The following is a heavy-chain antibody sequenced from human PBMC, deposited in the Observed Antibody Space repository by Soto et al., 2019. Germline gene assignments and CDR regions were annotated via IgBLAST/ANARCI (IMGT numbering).Heavy chain of an antibody. CDR1: GFTFGSYT. CDR2: INNAGTNV. D-gene: IGHD7-27*01. Sequence: DVQLVESGGGLVKPGESLRLSCAASGFTFGSYTMSWVRQAPGKGPDWVASINNAGTNVYYADSVKGRFTISRDNAKNSLFLQMNSLSAGDTAIYYCPRALLSTIGRRPNRGAHWGQGTLVAVSS. CDR3: PRALLSTIGRRPNRGAH. V-gene: IGHV3-21*02. J-gene: IGHJ4*02.